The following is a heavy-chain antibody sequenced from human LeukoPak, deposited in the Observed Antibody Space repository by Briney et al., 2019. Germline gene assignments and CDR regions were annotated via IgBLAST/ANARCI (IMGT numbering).Heavy chain of an antibody. CDR2: INPNSGGT. Sequence: ASVKVSCKASGYTFTGYYMHWVRQAPGQGLEWMGWINPNSGGTNYAQKFQGRVTMTRDTSISTAYMELSRLRSEDTAVYYCARFDPDCSSTSCYGDNWFDPWGQGTLVTVSS. CDR3: ARFDPDCSSTSCYGDNWFDP. D-gene: IGHD2-2*01. V-gene: IGHV1-2*02. J-gene: IGHJ5*02. CDR1: GYTFTGYY.